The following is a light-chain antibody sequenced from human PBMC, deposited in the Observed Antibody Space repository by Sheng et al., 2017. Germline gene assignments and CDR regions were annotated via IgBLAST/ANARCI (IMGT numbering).Light chain of an antibody. CDR1: QDISTY. Sequence: DIQMTQSPSSLSASVGDRVTITCQASQDISTYLNWYQQKPGKAPKLLIYDTSNLETGVPSRFSGNGSGTDFAFTITSLQPEDIATYYCQQYDNLPYTFGQGTKLESK. CDR2: DTS. CDR3: QQYDNLPYT. J-gene: IGKJ2*01. V-gene: IGKV1-33*01.